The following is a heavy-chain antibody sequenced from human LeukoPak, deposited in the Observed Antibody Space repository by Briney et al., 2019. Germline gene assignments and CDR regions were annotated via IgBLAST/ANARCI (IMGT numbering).Heavy chain of an antibody. CDR3: ARAQMATVVLDY. D-gene: IGHD5-24*01. CDR1: GYTFTSYY. J-gene: IGHJ4*02. Sequence: ASVKVTCKASGYTFTSYYMHWVRQAPGQGLEWMGIINPSGGSTSYAQKFQGRVTMTRDTSTSTVYMELSSLRSEDTAVYYCARAQMATVVLDYWGQGTLVTVSS. V-gene: IGHV1-46*01. CDR2: INPSGGST.